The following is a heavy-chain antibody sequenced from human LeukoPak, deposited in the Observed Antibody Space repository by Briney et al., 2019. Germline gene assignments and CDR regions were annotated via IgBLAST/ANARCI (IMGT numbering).Heavy chain of an antibody. CDR1: GYSFTSYW. Sequence: GESLKISCKGSGYSFTSYWIGWVRQMPGKDLEWMGIIYPGDSDTRYSPSFQGQVTISADKSISTAYLQWSSLKASDTAMYYCARQYCSGGSCQYYFDYWGQGTLVTVSS. D-gene: IGHD2-15*01. CDR2: IYPGDSDT. J-gene: IGHJ4*02. V-gene: IGHV5-51*01. CDR3: ARQYCSGGSCQYYFDY.